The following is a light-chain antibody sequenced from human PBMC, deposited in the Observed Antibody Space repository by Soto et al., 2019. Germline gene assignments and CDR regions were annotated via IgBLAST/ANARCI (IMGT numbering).Light chain of an antibody. J-gene: IGLJ1*01. CDR3: CSYTDSRTHI. V-gene: IGLV2-14*01. CDR2: EVS. Sequence: QSVLTQPASVSGSPGQSITISCTGTSSDVGGYNYVSWYQQHPGKAPKLIIFEVSYRPSGISNRFSASKSGDTASLTISGLQADDEADYYCCSYTDSRTHIFGSGTTV. CDR1: SSDVGGYNY.